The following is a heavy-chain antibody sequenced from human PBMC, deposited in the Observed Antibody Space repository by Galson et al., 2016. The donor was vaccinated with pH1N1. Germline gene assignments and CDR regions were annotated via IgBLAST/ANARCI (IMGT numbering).Heavy chain of an antibody. CDR2: ISGGGDST. CDR3: ARDSEYYRWYYFDP. Sequence: SLRLSCAASGFTFSNYAMSWVRQSPGEGLEWLSAISGGGDSTYHVDSVKGRFTISRDNSKNIPYLQMNSLRAGDTAVYYCARDSEYYRWYYFDPWGQGTLVTVSS. D-gene: IGHD2/OR15-2a*01. J-gene: IGHJ5*02. CDR1: GFTFSNYA. V-gene: IGHV3-23*01.